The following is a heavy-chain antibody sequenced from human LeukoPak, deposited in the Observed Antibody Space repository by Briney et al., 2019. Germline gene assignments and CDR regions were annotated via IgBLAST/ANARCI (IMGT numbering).Heavy chain of an antibody. D-gene: IGHD2-15*01. Sequence: PSETLSLTCTVSGGSISSSSYYWGWIRQPPGKGLEWIGSIYYSGSAYYNPSLKSRVTISVDTSKNQFSLRLSSVTAADTAVYYCAREGKDLRLGYYNSAVDVWGQGTTVSVSS. CDR1: GGSISSSSYY. CDR2: IYYSGSA. J-gene: IGHJ6*02. V-gene: IGHV4-39*02. CDR3: AREGKDLRLGYYNSAVDV.